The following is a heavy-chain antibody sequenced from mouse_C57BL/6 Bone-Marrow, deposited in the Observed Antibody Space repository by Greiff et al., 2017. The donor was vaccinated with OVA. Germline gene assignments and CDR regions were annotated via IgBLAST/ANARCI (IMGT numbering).Heavy chain of an antibody. Sequence: EVQLKESGGGLVKPGGSLKLSCAASGFTFSSYAMSWVRQTPGKRLEWVATISAGGSYTYYPDNVQGRFPISRDNAKNNLYLKMSHLKSEDTARDYCARGDLLWVRRWYFDVWGTGTTVTVSS. CDR1: GFTFSSYA. CDR2: ISAGGSYT. V-gene: IGHV5-4*01. D-gene: IGHD2-14*01. J-gene: IGHJ1*03. CDR3: ARGDLLWVRRWYFDV.